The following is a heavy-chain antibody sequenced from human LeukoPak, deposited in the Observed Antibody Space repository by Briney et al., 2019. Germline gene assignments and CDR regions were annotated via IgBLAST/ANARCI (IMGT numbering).Heavy chain of an antibody. V-gene: IGHV3-23*01. D-gene: IGHD5-18*01. CDR1: GFTFSSYA. CDR3: AKGGHDSYGTYFDY. CDR2: ISGSGGTT. J-gene: IGHJ4*02. Sequence: GGSLRLSCAASGFTFSSYAMSWVRQPQGKGLEWVSAISGSGGTTYYADSVKGRFTISRDNSKNTLYLQMNSLRAEDTAVYYCAKGGHDSYGTYFDYWGQGTLVTVSS.